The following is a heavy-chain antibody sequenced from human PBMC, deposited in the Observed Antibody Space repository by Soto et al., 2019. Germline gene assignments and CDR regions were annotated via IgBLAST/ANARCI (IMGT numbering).Heavy chain of an antibody. V-gene: IGHV1-46*01. J-gene: IGHJ5*02. CDR3: ARARGSGGRGFDP. D-gene: IGHD1-26*01. CDR2: INPSGGST. CDR1: GYTFTSYY. Sequence: QVQLVQSGAEVKKPGASVQVSCKASGYTFTSYYMHWVRQAPGQGLEWMGIINPSGGSTSYAQEFQGRVTMTRDTSTSTVYMELSSLRSEDTAVYYCARARGSGGRGFDPWGKGPLVTVSS.